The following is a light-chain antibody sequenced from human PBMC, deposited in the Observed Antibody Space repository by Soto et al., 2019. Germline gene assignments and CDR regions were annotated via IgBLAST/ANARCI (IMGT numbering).Light chain of an antibody. CDR1: QSVSSY. CDR3: QYYDKLAKAIT. CDR2: DAS. J-gene: IGKJ5*01. V-gene: IGKV3-11*01. Sequence: EIVLTQSPATLSLSPGERATLSCRASQSVSSYLAWYQQKPGQAPRLLLYDASNRATGIPARFSGSGSGTDFTLTISSLEPEDFAVYYCQYYDKLAKAITFGQGTRLEN.